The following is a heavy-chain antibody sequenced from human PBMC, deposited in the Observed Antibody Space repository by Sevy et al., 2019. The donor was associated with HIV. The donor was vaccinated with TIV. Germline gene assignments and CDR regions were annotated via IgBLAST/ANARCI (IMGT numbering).Heavy chain of an antibody. Sequence: GGSLRLSCAASGFTFSSYAMHWVRQAPGKGLEWVAVISYDGSNKYYADSVKGRFTISRDNSKNTLYLQMNSLRAEDTAVYYCARDRGYCSGGSCYFHDYYYGMDVWSQGTTVTVSS. CDR1: GFTFSSYA. CDR3: ARDRGYCSGGSCYFHDYYYGMDV. J-gene: IGHJ6*02. CDR2: ISYDGSNK. D-gene: IGHD2-15*01. V-gene: IGHV3-30-3*01.